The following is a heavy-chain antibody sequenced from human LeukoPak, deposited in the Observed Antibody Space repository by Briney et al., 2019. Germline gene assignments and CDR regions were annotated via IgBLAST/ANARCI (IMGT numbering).Heavy chain of an antibody. CDR3: ARDWELGY. D-gene: IGHD1-26*01. Sequence: ASVKVSXKASGYTFTTYYMHWVRQAHGQGLEWMGVITPSGGSITSAQKFQGRVTMTGDTSTSTVYMELSSLRSEDTAVYFCARDWELGYWGQGTLVTVSS. J-gene: IGHJ4*02. V-gene: IGHV1-46*01. CDR1: GYTFTTYY. CDR2: ITPSGGSI.